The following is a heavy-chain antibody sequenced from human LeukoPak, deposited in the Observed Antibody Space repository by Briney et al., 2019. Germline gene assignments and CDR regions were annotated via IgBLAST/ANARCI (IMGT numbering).Heavy chain of an antibody. CDR1: GFMFGDGT. J-gene: IGHJ4*02. V-gene: IGHV3-43*01. Sequence: GGSLRLSCAASGFMFGDGTMHWVRQAPGKGLEWVSLISWDGTITHYGDSVEGRFTISRDNGKNSLYLQMNSLRTEDTALYYCAKDVGVLGLAGPIDYWGQGTLVTVSS. D-gene: IGHD6-19*01. CDR3: AKDVGVLGLAGPIDY. CDR2: ISWDGTIT.